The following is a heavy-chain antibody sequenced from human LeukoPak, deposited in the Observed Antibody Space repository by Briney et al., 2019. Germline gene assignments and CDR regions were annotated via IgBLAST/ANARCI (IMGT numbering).Heavy chain of an antibody. CDR1: GFTFDDYA. V-gene: IGHV3-9*03. Sequence: GGSLRLSCAASGFTFDDYAMHWVRHAPGKGLEWVSGISWNSGSIGYADSVKGRFTVSRDNAKNSLYLQMNSLRAEDMALYYCARSGYDTYYFDYWGQGTLVTVSS. D-gene: IGHD5-12*01. CDR2: ISWNSGSI. CDR3: ARSGYDTYYFDY. J-gene: IGHJ4*02.